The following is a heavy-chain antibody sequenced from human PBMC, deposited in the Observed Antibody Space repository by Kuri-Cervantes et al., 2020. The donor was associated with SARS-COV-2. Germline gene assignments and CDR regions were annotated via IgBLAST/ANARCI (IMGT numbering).Heavy chain of an antibody. CDR3: ARAVYYYDSSGPPLYYFDY. V-gene: IGHV1-46*01. Sequence: ASVKVSCKASGYTFTSYYMHWVRQAPGQGLEWMGIINPSGGSTSYAQKFQGRVTITADESTSTAYMELSSLRSEDTAVYYCARAVYYYDSSGPPLYYFDYWGQGILVTVSS. CDR2: INPSGGST. J-gene: IGHJ4*02. CDR1: GYTFTSYY. D-gene: IGHD3-22*01.